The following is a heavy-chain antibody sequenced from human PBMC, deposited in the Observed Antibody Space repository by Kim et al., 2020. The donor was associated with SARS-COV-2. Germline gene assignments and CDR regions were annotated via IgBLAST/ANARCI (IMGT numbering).Heavy chain of an antibody. D-gene: IGHD6-13*01. V-gene: IGHV4-34*01. J-gene: IGHJ6*02. CDR3: ARVGSAAAGHPYYYFGMDV. Sequence: SETLSLTCAVYGGSFSGYYWSWIRQPPGKGLEWIGEINHSGSTNYNPSLKSRVTISVDTSKNQFSLKLSSVTAADTAVYYCARVGSAAAGHPYYYFGMDVWGQGTTVTVSS. CDR2: INHSGST. CDR1: GGSFSGYY.